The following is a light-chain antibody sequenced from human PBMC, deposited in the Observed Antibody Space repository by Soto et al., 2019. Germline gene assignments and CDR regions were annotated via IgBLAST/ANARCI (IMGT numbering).Light chain of an antibody. CDR3: QIWGTGGV. J-gene: IGLJ3*02. V-gene: IGLV4-69*02. CDR1: SGHSNYA. CDR2: LNNDGKY. Sequence: QSVLTQSPSASASLGGSVKLTCTLSSGHSNYAIAWHQQQPEKGPRYLMKLNNDGKYYKGDEIPDRFSGSSSGAERYLIISSLQSEDEADYYCQIWGTGGVFGGGTQLTVL.